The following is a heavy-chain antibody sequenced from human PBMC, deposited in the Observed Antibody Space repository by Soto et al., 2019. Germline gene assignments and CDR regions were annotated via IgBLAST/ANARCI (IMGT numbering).Heavy chain of an antibody. Sequence: QVQLQQWGAGLLKPSETLSLTCAVYGGSFSGYYWSWIRQPPGKGLEWIGEINHSGSTNYNPSLKSRVTISVDTSKNQFSLKPGSVTAADTAVYYCARISGYDWANWFDPWGQGTLVTVSS. J-gene: IGHJ5*02. CDR1: GGSFSGYY. CDR2: INHSGST. CDR3: ARISGYDWANWFDP. V-gene: IGHV4-34*01. D-gene: IGHD5-12*01.